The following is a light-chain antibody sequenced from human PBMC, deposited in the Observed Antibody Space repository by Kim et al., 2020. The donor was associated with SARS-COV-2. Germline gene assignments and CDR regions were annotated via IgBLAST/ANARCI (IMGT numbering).Light chain of an antibody. Sequence: EIVLTQSPATLSLSPGERATLSCRDSQSVSSYLAWYQQKPGQAPRLLIYDASNRATGIPARFSGSGSGTDFTLTISSLEPEDFAVYYCQQRSNWRTFGQGTKLEI. V-gene: IGKV3-11*01. CDR3: QQRSNWRT. CDR1: QSVSSY. J-gene: IGKJ2*01. CDR2: DAS.